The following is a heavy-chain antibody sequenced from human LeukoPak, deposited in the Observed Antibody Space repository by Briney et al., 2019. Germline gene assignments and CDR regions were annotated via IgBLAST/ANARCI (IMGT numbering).Heavy chain of an antibody. V-gene: IGHV3-30-3*01. Sequence: GGSLRLSCVASGFTFTKYAMDRVRQAPGKGLEWVASISYDDTTKAYSDSVKGRFTVSRDKSNNTLYLQMNSPRAEDTGVYYCARDCSSATCYAAFDYWGQGTLVTVSS. CDR1: GFTFTKYA. J-gene: IGHJ4*02. CDR3: ARDCSSATCYAAFDY. D-gene: IGHD2-2*01. CDR2: ISYDDTTK.